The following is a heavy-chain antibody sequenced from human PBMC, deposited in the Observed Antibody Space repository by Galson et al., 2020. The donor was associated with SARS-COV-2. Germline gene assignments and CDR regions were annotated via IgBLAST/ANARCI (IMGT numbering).Heavy chain of an antibody. J-gene: IGHJ4*02. CDR1: GFTFSSYE. Sequence: GGSLRLSCAASGFTFSSYEMNWVRQAPGKGLEWVLYISSSGSTIYYADSVKGRFTISRDNAKNSLYLQMNSLRAEDTAIYYCATDFHWAFDSWGQGPLVVVS. V-gene: IGHV3-48*03. D-gene: IGHD3-9*01. CDR2: ISSSGSTI. CDR3: ATDFHWAFDS.